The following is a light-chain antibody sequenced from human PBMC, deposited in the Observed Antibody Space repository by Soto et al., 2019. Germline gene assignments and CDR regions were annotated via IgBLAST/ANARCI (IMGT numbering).Light chain of an antibody. Sequence: QSVLTQPAPVSGSPGQSITISCPGTSSDVGGNNYVSWYQHHPGTAPKLMIYEVSNRPSGVSNRFSGSKSGNTASLTISGLQAEDEADYYCSSYTSSSSYVFGTGTKVTVL. V-gene: IGLV2-14*01. CDR2: EVS. J-gene: IGLJ1*01. CDR1: SSDVGGNNY. CDR3: SSYTSSSSYV.